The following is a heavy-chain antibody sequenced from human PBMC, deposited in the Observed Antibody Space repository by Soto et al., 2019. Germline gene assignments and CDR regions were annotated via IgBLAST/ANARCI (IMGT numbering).Heavy chain of an antibody. D-gene: IGHD2-15*01. CDR3: AREVRGGFTGIFDQ. CDR2: IYTDGTT. J-gene: IGHJ4*02. CDR1: GDSISDYFY. Sequence: PSETLSLTCTVSGDSISDYFYWRWIRQPAGKGLEWIGRIYTDGTTKYNPSLKSRVTLSLDKSKNQFSLRLSSVTAADTAVYYFAREVRGGFTGIFDQWGRGSRVTVSS. V-gene: IGHV4-4*07.